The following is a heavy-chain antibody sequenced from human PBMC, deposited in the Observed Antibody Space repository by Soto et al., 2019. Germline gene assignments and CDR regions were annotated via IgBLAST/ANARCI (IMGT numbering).Heavy chain of an antibody. CDR2: INHSGST. Sequence: SEPLSLTCADYAGSFSGYYWSWIRQPPGKGLEWIGEINHSGSTNYNPSLKSRVTISVDTSKNQFSLKLSSVTAADTAVYYCARGQLELLWFGELLYYYYYYMDVWGKGTTVT. D-gene: IGHD3-10*01. J-gene: IGHJ6*03. V-gene: IGHV4-34*01. CDR1: AGSFSGYY. CDR3: ARGQLELLWFGELLYYYYYYMDV.